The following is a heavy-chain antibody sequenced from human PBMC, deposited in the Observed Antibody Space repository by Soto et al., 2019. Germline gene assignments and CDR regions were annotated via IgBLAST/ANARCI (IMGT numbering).Heavy chain of an antibody. CDR1: GGSFSGYY. V-gene: IGHV4-34*01. J-gene: IGHJ6*03. CDR2: INHSGST. D-gene: IGHD6-13*01. CDR3: ARGGSSSWYLGGYYYYMDV. Sequence: SETLSLTCAVYGGSFSGYYWSWIRQPPGKGLEWIGEINHSGSTNYNPSLKSRVTISVDTSKNQFSLKLSSVTAADTAVYYCARGGSSSWYLGGYYYYMDVWGKGSTVTVSS.